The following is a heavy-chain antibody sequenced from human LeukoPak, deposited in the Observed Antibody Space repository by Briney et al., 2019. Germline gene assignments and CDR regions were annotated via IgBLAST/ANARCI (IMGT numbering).Heavy chain of an antibody. CDR1: GHTFTSYG. CDR2: ISAYNGNT. V-gene: IGHV1-18*01. Sequence: ASVKVSCKASGHTFTSYGISWVRQAPGQGLEWMGWISAYNGNTNYAQKLQGRVTMTTDTSTSTAYMELRSLRSDDTAVYYCASATGYSSGWYSREIYYYYGMDVWGQGTTVTVSS. CDR3: ASATGYSSGWYSREIYYYYGMDV. J-gene: IGHJ6*02. D-gene: IGHD6-19*01.